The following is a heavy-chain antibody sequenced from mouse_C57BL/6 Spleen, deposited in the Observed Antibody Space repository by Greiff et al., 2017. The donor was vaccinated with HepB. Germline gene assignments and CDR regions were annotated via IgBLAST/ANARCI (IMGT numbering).Heavy chain of an antibody. D-gene: IGHD1-1*01. V-gene: IGHV1-54*01. J-gene: IGHJ3*01. CDR2: INPGSGGT. CDR3: ARVPHYYGSSYVAWFAY. Sequence: QVQLQQSGAELVRPGTSVKVSCKASGYAFTNYLIEWVKQRAGQGLEWIGVINPGSGGTNYNEKFKGKATLTADKSSSTAYMQLSSLTSEDSAVYFCARVPHYYGSSYVAWFAYWGQGTLVTVSA. CDR1: GYAFTNYL.